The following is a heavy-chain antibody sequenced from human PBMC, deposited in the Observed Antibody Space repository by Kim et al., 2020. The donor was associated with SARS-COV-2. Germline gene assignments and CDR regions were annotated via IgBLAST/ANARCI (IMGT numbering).Heavy chain of an antibody. CDR3: ARAIAAAGTWGFSVFDAFDI. D-gene: IGHD6-13*01. CDR2: ISSSSSYI. CDR1: GFTFISYS. Sequence: GGSLRLSCAASGFTFISYSMNWVRQAPGKGLEWVSSISSSSSYIYYADSVKGRFTISRDNAKNSLYLQMNSLRAEDTAVYYCARAIAAAGTWGFSVFDAFDIWGQGTMVTVSS. V-gene: IGHV3-21*01. J-gene: IGHJ3*02.